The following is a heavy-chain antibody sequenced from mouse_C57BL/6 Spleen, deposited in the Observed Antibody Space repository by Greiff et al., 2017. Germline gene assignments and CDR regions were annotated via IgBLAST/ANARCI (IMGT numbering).Heavy chain of an antibody. V-gene: IGHV5-16*01. CDR2: INYDGSTT. CDR1: GFTFSDYY. CDR3: ARDVSTGTTYFDY. Sequence: EVQRVESEGGLVQPGSSMKLSCTASGFTFSDYYMAWVRQVPEKGLEWVANINYDGSTTYYLDSLKSRFIISRDNAKNIQYLQMTSLKSEDTATYYCARDVSTGTTYFDYWGQGTTLTVSS. J-gene: IGHJ2*01. D-gene: IGHD4-1*02.